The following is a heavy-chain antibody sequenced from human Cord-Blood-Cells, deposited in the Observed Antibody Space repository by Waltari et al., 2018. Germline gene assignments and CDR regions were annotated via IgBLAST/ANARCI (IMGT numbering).Heavy chain of an antibody. CDR2: IFSNDEK. Sequence: QVTLKESGPVLVKPTETLTLTCTVSGFSLSNARMGVSWIRQPPGKALEWLEHIFSNDEKSYSTSLKSRLTISKDTSKSQVVLTMTNMDPVDTATYYCARMDSGYDFRGNWFDPWGQGTLVTVSS. D-gene: IGHD5-12*01. J-gene: IGHJ5*02. CDR1: GFSLSNARMG. V-gene: IGHV2-26*01. CDR3: ARMDSGYDFRGNWFDP.